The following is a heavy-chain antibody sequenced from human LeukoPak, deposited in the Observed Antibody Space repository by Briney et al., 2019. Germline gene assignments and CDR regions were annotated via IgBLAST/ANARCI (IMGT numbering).Heavy chain of an antibody. Sequence: ASVKVSCRASGYTFTGYYMHWVRQAPGQGLEWMGWINPNSGGTNYAQKFQGRVTMTRDTSISTAYMELSRLRSDDTAVYYCATSGGQLVHPDYYYYMDVWGKGTTVTVSS. V-gene: IGHV1-2*02. CDR3: ATSGGQLVHPDYYYYMDV. J-gene: IGHJ6*03. CDR2: INPNSGGT. D-gene: IGHD6-13*01. CDR1: GYTFTGYY.